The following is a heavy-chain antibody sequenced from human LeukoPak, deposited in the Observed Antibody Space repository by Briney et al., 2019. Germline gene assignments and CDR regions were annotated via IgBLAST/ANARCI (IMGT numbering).Heavy chain of an antibody. CDR2: ISSSGSTI. D-gene: IGHD6-19*01. CDR3: ARGAGTVGVGRFYYYYYGMDV. CDR1: GFTFSSYE. Sequence: GSLRLSCAASGFTFSSYEMNWVRQAPGKGLEWVSYISSSGSTIYYADSVKGRFTISRDNAKNSLYLQMNSLRAEDTAVYYCARGAGTVGVGRFYYYYYGMDVWGQGTTATVSS. V-gene: IGHV3-48*03. J-gene: IGHJ6*02.